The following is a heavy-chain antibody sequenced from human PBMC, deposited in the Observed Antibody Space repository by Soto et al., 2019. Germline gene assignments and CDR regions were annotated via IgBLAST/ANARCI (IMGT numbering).Heavy chain of an antibody. CDR3: ARDFSNDIVLMVYEYYYYGMDV. CDR2: INPSGGST. V-gene: IGHV1-46*01. D-gene: IGHD2-8*01. Sequence: GASVKVSCKASGYTFTSYYMHWVRQAPGQGLEWMGIINPSGGSTSYAQKYKGRVTMTRDTSTSTVYMELSSLRSEDTAVYYCARDFSNDIVLMVYEYYYYGMDVWGQGTTVTVSS. CDR1: GYTFTSYY. J-gene: IGHJ6*02.